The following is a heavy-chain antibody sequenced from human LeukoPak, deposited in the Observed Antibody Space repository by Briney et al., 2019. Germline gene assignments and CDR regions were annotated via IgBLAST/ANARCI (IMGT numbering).Heavy chain of an antibody. D-gene: IGHD3-9*01. Sequence: ASVKVSCKASGYTFTGYYMHWVRQAPGQGLEWMGWINPNSGGTNYAQKFQGRVTMTRDTSISTAYMELSRLRSDDTAVYYCARTPRRMTADLSGAYYYYYGMDVWGQGTTVTVSS. CDR2: INPNSGGT. CDR3: ARTPRRMTADLSGAYYYYYGMDV. CDR1: GYTFTGYY. V-gene: IGHV1-2*02. J-gene: IGHJ6*02.